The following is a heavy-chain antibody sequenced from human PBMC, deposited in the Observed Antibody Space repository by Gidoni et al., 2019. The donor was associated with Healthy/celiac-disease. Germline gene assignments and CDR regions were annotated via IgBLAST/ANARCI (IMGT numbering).Heavy chain of an antibody. J-gene: IGHJ5*02. CDR3: SRASGFGDSSGSNWFDP. CDR1: GYTFTSSG. CDR2: ISAYNGNI. V-gene: IGHV1-18*01. D-gene: IGHD3-22*01. Sequence: QVQLVQSGSEVKKPGASVKFSCKASGYTFTSSGISCVRQAPVQGLECMGWISAYNGNITDAQKLKGRGIMTTDTDNSTGYMERRRVRSDDTALYYCSRASGFGDSSGSNWFDPWGQGTLVTVSS.